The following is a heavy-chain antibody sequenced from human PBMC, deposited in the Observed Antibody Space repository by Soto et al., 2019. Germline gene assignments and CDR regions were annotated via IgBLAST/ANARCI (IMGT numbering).Heavy chain of an antibody. CDR1: GGSFSGYY. J-gene: IGHJ4*02. CDR2: INHSGST. D-gene: IGHD6-13*01. Sequence: QVQLQQWGAGLLKPSETLSLTCAVYGGSFSGYYCSWIRQPPGKGLEWIGEINHSGSTNYNPSLKSRVTISVDTSKSQFCLKLGSVTAADTAVYYCAREKPYSSSWYHDYWGQGTMVTVSS. V-gene: IGHV4-34*01. CDR3: AREKPYSSSWYHDY.